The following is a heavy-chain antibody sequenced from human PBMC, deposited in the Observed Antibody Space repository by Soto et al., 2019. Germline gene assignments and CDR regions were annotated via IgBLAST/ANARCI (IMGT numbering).Heavy chain of an antibody. Sequence: GGSLRLSCAASGFTFSSYDMHWVRQATGKGLEWVSAIGTAGDTYYPGSVKGRFTISRENAKNSLYLQMNSLRAGDTAVYYCARDLRTIFGYYYYMDVWGKGTTVTVSS. CDR2: IGTAGDT. J-gene: IGHJ6*03. V-gene: IGHV3-13*01. CDR3: ARDLRTIFGYYYYMDV. CDR1: GFTFSSYD. D-gene: IGHD3-3*01.